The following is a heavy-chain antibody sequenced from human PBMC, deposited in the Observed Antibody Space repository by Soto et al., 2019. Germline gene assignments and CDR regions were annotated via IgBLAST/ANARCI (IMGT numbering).Heavy chain of an antibody. CDR2: ISHDGSNK. J-gene: IGHJ4*02. V-gene: IGHV3-30-3*01. Sequence: QVQLVESGGGVVQPGRSLRLSCAASGFTFSGYAMHWVRQAPGKGLEWVAFISHDGSNKYYADSVKGRFTISRDNSKNTLYLQMNRLRAEDTAVYYCARGGTPFDYWGQGTLVTVSS. D-gene: IGHD1-1*01. CDR1: GFTFSGYA. CDR3: ARGGTPFDY.